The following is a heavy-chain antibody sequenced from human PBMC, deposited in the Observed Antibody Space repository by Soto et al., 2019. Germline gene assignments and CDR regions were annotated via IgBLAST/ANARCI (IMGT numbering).Heavy chain of an antibody. CDR3: AGDRSIVVVVAATPGYYYGMDV. Sequence: GASVKVSCKASGYTLTIYYMHWVLQAPGQGLEWMGIINPSGGSTSYAQKFQGRVTMTRDTSTSTVYMELSSLRSEDTAVYYCAGDRSIVVVVAATPGYYYGMDVWG. CDR2: INPSGGST. CDR1: GYTLTIYY. J-gene: IGHJ6*02. V-gene: IGHV1-46*01. D-gene: IGHD2-15*01.